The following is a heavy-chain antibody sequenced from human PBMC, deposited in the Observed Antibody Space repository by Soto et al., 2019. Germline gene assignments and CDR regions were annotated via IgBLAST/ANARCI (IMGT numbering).Heavy chain of an antibody. J-gene: IGHJ6*02. CDR3: ARDYYGMDV. CDR2: TYRSGSA. V-gene: IGHV4-30-2*06. Sequence: PSETLSLTCTVSGGSISSGGYSWTWVRRSPGKGLEWIGYTYRSGSAYYNPSRKSRVTISVDRSKNQFSLNLTSVTAADTAVYYCARDYYGMDVWGQGTTVTVSS. CDR1: GGSISSGGYS.